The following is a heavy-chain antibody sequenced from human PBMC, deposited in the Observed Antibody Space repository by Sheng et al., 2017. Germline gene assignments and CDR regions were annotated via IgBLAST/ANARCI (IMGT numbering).Heavy chain of an antibody. V-gene: IGHV3-30*04. CDR1: GFTFSSYT. D-gene: IGHD5-12*01. CDR2: ISYDGTNK. Sequence: QVQLVESGGGVVQPGRSLRLSCAASGFTFSSYTMHWVRQAPGKGLEWVAVISYDGTNKYYADSVKGRFTISRDNSKNTLYLQMNTLRAEDTAVYSCAGGNSGYEAYALGVWGQGTTVTVSS. CDR3: AGGNSGYEAYALGV. J-gene: IGHJ6*02.